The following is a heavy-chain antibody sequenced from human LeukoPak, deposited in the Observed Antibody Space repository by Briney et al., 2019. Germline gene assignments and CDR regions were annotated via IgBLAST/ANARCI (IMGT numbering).Heavy chain of an antibody. Sequence: QTLSLTCAISGDSVSNNISTWDWVRQSPSRGLEWLGRTYYRSRWGNDYAISVKGQITINPDTSRNQFSLQLNSVTPEDTAVYYCVRDSDDYYWALDFWGQGTPVTVSS. CDR1: GDSVSNNIST. J-gene: IGHJ4*02. CDR2: TYYRSRWGN. D-gene: IGHD3-10*01. V-gene: IGHV6-1*01. CDR3: VRDSDDYYWALDF.